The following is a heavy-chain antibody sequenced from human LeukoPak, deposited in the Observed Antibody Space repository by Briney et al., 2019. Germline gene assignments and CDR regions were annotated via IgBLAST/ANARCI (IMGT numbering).Heavy chain of an antibody. Sequence: SETLSLTCTVSGGSISTFFWSWIRQPPGRGLEWIGYIYYSGSTYYNPSLKSRVTISVDTSKNQFSLKLSSVTAADTAVYYCARVNYGSGSYIDYWGQGTLVTVSS. J-gene: IGHJ4*02. CDR1: GGSISTFF. CDR3: ARVNYGSGSYIDY. CDR2: IYYSGST. V-gene: IGHV4-59*08. D-gene: IGHD3-10*01.